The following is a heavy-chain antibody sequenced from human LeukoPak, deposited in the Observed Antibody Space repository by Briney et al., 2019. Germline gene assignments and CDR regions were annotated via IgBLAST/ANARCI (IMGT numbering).Heavy chain of an antibody. D-gene: IGHD1-26*01. CDR3: ARGRSTWHLDY. CDR2: ISSTSGYI. J-gene: IGHJ4*02. V-gene: IGHV3-21*01. CDR1: GFTFSSYS. Sequence: GGSLRLSCAASGFTFSSYSMNWVRRAPGKGLEWVPYISSTSGYIYYADSVRGRFTISRDNAKNSLSLQMNSLRAEDTAVYYCARGRSTWHLDYWGQGTLVTVSS.